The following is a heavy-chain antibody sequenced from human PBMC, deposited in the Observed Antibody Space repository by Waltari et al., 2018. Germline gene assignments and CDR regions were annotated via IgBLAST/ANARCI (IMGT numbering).Heavy chain of an antibody. V-gene: IGHV4-59*01. J-gene: IGHJ6*02. Sequence: QVQLQESGPGLVKPSETLSLPCPVSGGSISSYYWSWLRQPPGKGLEWIGYIYYSGSTNYNPSLKSRVTISVDTSKNQFSLKLSSVTAADTAVYYCARSLYDFLPLYYYGMDVWGQGTTVTVSS. CDR2: IYYSGST. CDR3: ARSLYDFLPLYYYGMDV. D-gene: IGHD3-3*01. CDR1: GGSISSYY.